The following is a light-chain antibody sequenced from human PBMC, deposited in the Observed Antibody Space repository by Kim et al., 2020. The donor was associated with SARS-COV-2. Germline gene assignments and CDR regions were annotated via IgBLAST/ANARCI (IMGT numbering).Light chain of an antibody. V-gene: IGKV3-15*01. CDR1: QSVSSN. J-gene: IGKJ2*01. CDR2: GAS. CDR3: HQYNNWPHT. Sequence: EIVMTQSPATLSVSPGERATLSCRASQSVSSNLAWYQHKPGQAPRLLIYGASTRATGIPARFSGSGSGTEFTLTISSLQSEDFAVYSCHQYNNWPHTFGQGTKLEI.